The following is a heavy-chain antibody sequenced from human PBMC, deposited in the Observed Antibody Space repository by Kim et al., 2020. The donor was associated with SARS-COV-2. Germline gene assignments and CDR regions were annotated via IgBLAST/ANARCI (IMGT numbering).Heavy chain of an antibody. V-gene: IGHV4-59*01. Sequence: NPSLTSRVTISVDTSKNPFSLKLRSVTAADTAVYYCARSYCGGDCYPLDYWGQGTLVTVSS. J-gene: IGHJ4*02. D-gene: IGHD2-21*01. CDR3: ARSYCGGDCYPLDY.